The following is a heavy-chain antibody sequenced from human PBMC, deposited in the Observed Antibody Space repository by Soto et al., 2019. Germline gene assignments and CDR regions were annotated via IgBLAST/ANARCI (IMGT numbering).Heavy chain of an antibody. V-gene: IGHV4-61*01. D-gene: IGHD3-10*01. CDR3: ARGRSDSARRSWGRRMDV. CDR1: GEALGSGQSY. J-gene: IGHJ6*02. Sequence: QVQLQESGPGLVKSSETLSLICFVSGEALGSGQSYWNWIRQAPGQGLEWIGQTFVTGAPKYSASLKSRVTMSLDTSKSQIPLTLTSVTAADSATYFCARGRSDSARRSWGRRMDVWGQGITVTFSS. CDR2: TFVTGAP.